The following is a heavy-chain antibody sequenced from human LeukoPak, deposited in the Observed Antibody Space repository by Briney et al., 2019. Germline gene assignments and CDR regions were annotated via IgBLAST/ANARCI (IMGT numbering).Heavy chain of an antibody. J-gene: IGHJ4*02. D-gene: IGHD2-2*01. CDR1: GYTFTNYG. CDR3: ARVGAYCTSTSCLDY. V-gene: IGHV1-18*01. CDR2: ISAYNGNT. Sequence: ASVKVSCKASGYTFTNYGISWVRQAPGQGLEWMGWISAYNGNTNYAQKLQGRVTMTTDTSTSTAYMELRSLASDDTAVYYCARVGAYCTSTSCLDYWGQGTLVTVSS.